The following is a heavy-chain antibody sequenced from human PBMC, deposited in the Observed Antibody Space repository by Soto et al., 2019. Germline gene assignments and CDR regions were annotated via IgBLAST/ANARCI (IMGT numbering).Heavy chain of an antibody. CDR3: ARAGAVTTTRWYFDL. Sequence: QLQLQESGPGLVKPSETLSLTCIVSGGSISSSNYWGWIRQSPGKGLEWIGSMHYSGSSNYNPSLKSRFTISVDTSKNQFSLKLSSVTAADTAVYYCARAGAVTTTRWYFDLWGRGTLVTVSS. D-gene: IGHD4-4*01. CDR2: MHYSGSS. CDR1: GGSISSSNY. J-gene: IGHJ2*01. V-gene: IGHV4-39*01.